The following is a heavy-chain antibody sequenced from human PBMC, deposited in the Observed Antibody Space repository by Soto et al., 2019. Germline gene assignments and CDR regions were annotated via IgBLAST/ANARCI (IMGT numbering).Heavy chain of an antibody. CDR2: INSDGSSI. J-gene: IGHJ6*02. CDR1: GFTFTTYW. V-gene: IGHV3-74*01. CDR3: ARDLGYAMEV. Sequence: GGSLRLSCAASGFTFTTYWMHWVRQAPGKGLVWVSRINSDGSSIGYADSVKGRFTISRDNAKNTLYLQMNSLRAEDTAVYSCARDLGYAMEVWGQGTTVTVSS.